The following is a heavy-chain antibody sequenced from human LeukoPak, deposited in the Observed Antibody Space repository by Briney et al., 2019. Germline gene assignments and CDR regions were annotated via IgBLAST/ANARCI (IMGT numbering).Heavy chain of an antibody. Sequence: GGSLRLSCAASGFTFSSYWMSWVRQAPGKGLEWVANIKQDGSEKYYVDSVKGRFTISRDSAKNSLYLQMNSLRAEDTAVYYCARDPVPAANTNAFDIWGQGTMVTVSS. CDR1: GFTFSSYW. CDR3: ARDPVPAANTNAFDI. CDR2: IKQDGSEK. J-gene: IGHJ3*02. D-gene: IGHD2-2*01. V-gene: IGHV3-7*03.